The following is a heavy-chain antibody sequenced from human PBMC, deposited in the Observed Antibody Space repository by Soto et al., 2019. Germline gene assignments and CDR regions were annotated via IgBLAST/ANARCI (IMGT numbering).Heavy chain of an antibody. J-gene: IGHJ4*02. Sequence: EAQLVASGGGLVQPGGSLRLSCVASGFSFSSLWMGWVRQAPGKGLEWVANIKEDGSVKHHVDSVKGRFTISRDNAKNSLYLQMNSLRAEDTAMYYCLKDPAAIDRYCSGDHCLPHFGGQGALVTVSS. V-gene: IGHV3-7*01. D-gene: IGHD2-15*01. CDR1: GFSFSSLW. CDR2: IKEDGSVK. CDR3: LKDPAAIDRYCSGDHCLPHF.